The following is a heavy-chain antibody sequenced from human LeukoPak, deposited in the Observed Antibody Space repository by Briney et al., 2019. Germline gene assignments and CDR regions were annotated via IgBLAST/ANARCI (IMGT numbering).Heavy chain of an antibody. CDR3: ARDGGSYYGRGYFQH. Sequence: SETLSLTCTVSGGSISSSSYYWGWIRQPPGTGLEWIGSIYYSGSTYYNPSLKSRVTISVDTSKNQFSLKLSSVTAADTAVYYCARDGGSYYGRGYFQHWGQGTLVTVSS. CDR2: IYYSGST. D-gene: IGHD1-26*01. J-gene: IGHJ1*01. CDR1: GGSISSSSYY. V-gene: IGHV4-39*07.